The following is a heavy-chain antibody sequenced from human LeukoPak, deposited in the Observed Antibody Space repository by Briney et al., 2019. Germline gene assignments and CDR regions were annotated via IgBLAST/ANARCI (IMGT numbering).Heavy chain of an antibody. J-gene: IGHJ4*02. CDR2: IKQDGSEK. D-gene: IGHD2-2*01. Sequence: GGSLRLSCAASGFTLSSYWMSWVRQAPGKGLEWVANIKQDGSEKYYVDSVKGRFTISRDNAKNSLYLQMNSLRAEDTAVYYCAREQDIVVVPAATDYWGQGTLVTVSS. V-gene: IGHV3-7*01. CDR1: GFTLSSYW. CDR3: AREQDIVVVPAATDY.